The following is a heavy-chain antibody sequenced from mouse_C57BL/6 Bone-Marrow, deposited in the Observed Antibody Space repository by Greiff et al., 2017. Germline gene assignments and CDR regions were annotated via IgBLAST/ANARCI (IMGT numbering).Heavy chain of an antibody. CDR3: AMGITTVVAPFAY. J-gene: IGHJ3*01. CDR1: GYTFTSYW. D-gene: IGHD1-1*01. CDR2: IHPSDGDT. V-gene: IGHV1-74*01. Sequence: QVQLKQPGAELVKPGASVKVSCKASGYTFTSYWMHWVKQRPGQGLEWIGRIHPSDGDTNYNQKFKGKATLTVDKSSSTAYMQLSSLTSEDSAVYYSAMGITTVVAPFAYWGQGTLVTVSA.